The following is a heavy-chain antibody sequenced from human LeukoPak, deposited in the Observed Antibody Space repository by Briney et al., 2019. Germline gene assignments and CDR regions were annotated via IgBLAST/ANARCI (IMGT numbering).Heavy chain of an antibody. Sequence: ASVKVSCKASGYTFTDYYMHWVREAPGQGLEWMGWINPNSGGTNFAQKFQGRVAMTRDTSISTAYLELGSLRSDDTAVYFCARARWQLVPYFDSWGQGTLVTVSS. CDR2: INPNSGGT. CDR1: GYTFTDYY. D-gene: IGHD6-6*01. V-gene: IGHV1-2*02. J-gene: IGHJ4*02. CDR3: ARARWQLVPYFDS.